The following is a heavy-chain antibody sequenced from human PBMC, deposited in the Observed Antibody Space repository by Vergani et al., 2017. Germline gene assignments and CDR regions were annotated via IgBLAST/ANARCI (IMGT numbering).Heavy chain of an antibody. CDR2: ISSSSSTI. CDR1: GFTFSSYS. J-gene: IGHJ6*02. CDR3: AKDLLWFGERNYYYGMDV. Sequence: EVQLVESGGGLVQPGGSLRLSCAASGFTFSSYSMNWVRQAPGKGLEWVSYISSSSSTIYYADSVKGRFTISRDNSKDTLYLQMNSLRAEDTAVYYCAKDLLWFGERNYYYGMDVWGQGTTVTVSS. V-gene: IGHV3-48*01. D-gene: IGHD3-10*01.